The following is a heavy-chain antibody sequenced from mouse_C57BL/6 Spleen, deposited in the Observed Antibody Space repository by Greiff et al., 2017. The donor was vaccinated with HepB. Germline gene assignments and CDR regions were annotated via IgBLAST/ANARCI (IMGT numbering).Heavy chain of an antibody. D-gene: IGHD3-2*02. V-gene: IGHV5-9*01. CDR2: ISGGGGNT. CDR3: TRNVQLRLQVFYYDMDY. CDR1: GFTFSSYT. J-gene: IGHJ4*01. Sequence: EVQGVESGGGLVKPGGSLKLSCAASGFTFSSYTMSWVRQTPEKRLEWVATISGGGGNTYYPDSVKGRFTISRDNAKNTLYLQMSSMRSEDTALYYFTRNVQLRLQVFYYDMDYGGQRTSVTVFS.